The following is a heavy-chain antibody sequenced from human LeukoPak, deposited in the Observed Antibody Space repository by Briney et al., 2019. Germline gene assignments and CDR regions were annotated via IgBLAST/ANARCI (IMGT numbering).Heavy chain of an antibody. J-gene: IGHJ4*02. CDR1: GYTFTGYY. CDR2: INPNSGGT. D-gene: IGHD6-13*01. Sequence: ASVKVSCKASGYTFTGYYMHWVRQAPGQGLEWMGRINPNSGGTNYAQKFQGRVTMTRDTSIGTAYMELSRLRSDDTAVYYCARSLSYSSSWSSDYWGQGTLVTVSS. V-gene: IGHV1-2*06. CDR3: ARSLSYSSSWSSDY.